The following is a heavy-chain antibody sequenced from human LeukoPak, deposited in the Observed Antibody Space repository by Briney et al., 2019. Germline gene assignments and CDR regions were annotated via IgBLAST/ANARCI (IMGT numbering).Heavy chain of an antibody. CDR2: IKSKTGGGTT. Sequence: GGSLRLSCAASGFTFSDYYMSWVRQAPGKGLDWVGRIKSKTGGGTTDYAAPVKGRITISRDDSKNTLYLQMNSLKSEDTAVYYCTTELHYDILTGREPHTYFDYWGQGTLVTVSS. D-gene: IGHD3-9*01. CDR1: GFTFSDYY. J-gene: IGHJ4*02. V-gene: IGHV3-15*01. CDR3: TTELHYDILTGREPHTYFDY.